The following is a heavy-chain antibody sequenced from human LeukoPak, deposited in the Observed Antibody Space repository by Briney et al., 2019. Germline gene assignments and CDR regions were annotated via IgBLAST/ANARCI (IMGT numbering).Heavy chain of an antibody. J-gene: IGHJ4*02. CDR1: GFTFSSYA. CDR2: ISGSGGST. Sequence: GGSLRLSCAASGFTFSSYAMSWVRQAPGKGLEWVSAISGSGGSTYYADSVKGRFTISRDNSKNTLYLQMNSLRAEDTAVYYCAKELGYCSSTSRSDDYWGQGTLVTVSS. CDR3: AKELGYCSSTSRSDDY. D-gene: IGHD2-2*01. V-gene: IGHV3-23*01.